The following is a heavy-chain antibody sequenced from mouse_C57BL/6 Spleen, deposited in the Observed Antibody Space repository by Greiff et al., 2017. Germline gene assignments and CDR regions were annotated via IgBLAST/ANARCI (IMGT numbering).Heavy chain of an antibody. CDR3: ARRGDGSSSFAY. CDR2: IYPRSGNT. CDR1: GYTFTSYG. Sequence: VQLVESGAELARPGASVKLSCKASGYTFTSYGISWVKQRTGQGLEWIGEIYPRSGNTYYNEKFKGKATLTADKSSSTAYMELRSLTSEDSAVYFCARRGDGSSSFAYWGQGTLVTVSA. D-gene: IGHD1-1*01. J-gene: IGHJ3*01. V-gene: IGHV1-81*01.